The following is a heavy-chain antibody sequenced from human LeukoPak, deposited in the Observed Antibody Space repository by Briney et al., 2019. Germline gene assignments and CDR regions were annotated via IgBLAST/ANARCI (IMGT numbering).Heavy chain of an antibody. D-gene: IGHD3-10*01. CDR3: ARQPPMAPFDF. J-gene: IGHJ4*02. V-gene: IGHV4-4*02. CDR1: GGSISTSNW. CDR2: VYHSGST. Sequence: SETLSLTCTVSGGSISTSNWWSWVRQPPGKGLEWIGEVYHSGSTTYNSSLKSRLTMSIDKSKNHFSLNLSSVTAADTAVYYCARQPPMAPFDFWGQGTPVTVSS.